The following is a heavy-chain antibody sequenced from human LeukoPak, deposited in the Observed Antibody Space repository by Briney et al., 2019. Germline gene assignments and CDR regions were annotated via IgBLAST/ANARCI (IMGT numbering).Heavy chain of an antibody. CDR3: ARDLAEYWFDP. D-gene: IGHD6-19*01. J-gene: IGHJ5*02. V-gene: IGHV1-69*05. Sequence: ASVKVSCKASGGTFSSYAISWVRQAPGQRLEWMGGIIPIFGTANYAQKFQGTVTITTDESTSTAYMKLSSLRSEDTAVYYCARDLAEYWFDPWGQGTLVTVSS. CDR1: GGTFSSYA. CDR2: IIPIFGTA.